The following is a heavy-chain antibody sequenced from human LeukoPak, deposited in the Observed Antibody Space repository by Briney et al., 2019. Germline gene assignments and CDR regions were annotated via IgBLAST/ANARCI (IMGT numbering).Heavy chain of an antibody. CDR1: GGSISSYY. D-gene: IGHD6-19*01. Sequence: SETLSLTCTVSGGSISSYYWSWIRQPAGKGLEWIGRIYTSGSTNYNPSLKSRVTMSVDTSKNQFSLKLSSVTAADTAVYYCARDRYCSGWYFWFDPWGQGTLVTVSS. CDR2: IYTSGST. CDR3: ARDRYCSGWYFWFDP. V-gene: IGHV4-4*07. J-gene: IGHJ5*02.